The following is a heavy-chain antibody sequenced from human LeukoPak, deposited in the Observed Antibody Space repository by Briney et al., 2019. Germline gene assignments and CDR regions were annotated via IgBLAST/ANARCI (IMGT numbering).Heavy chain of an antibody. Sequence: AASVKVSCKASGGTFSSYAISWVRQAPGQGLEWMGRIIPILGIANYAQKFQGRATITADKSTSTAYMELSSLRSDDTAVYYCARDRGKVRGDLEAGFDPWGQGTLVTVSS. D-gene: IGHD3-10*01. J-gene: IGHJ5*02. CDR3: ARDRGKVRGDLEAGFDP. CDR2: IIPILGIA. CDR1: GGTFSSYA. V-gene: IGHV1-69*04.